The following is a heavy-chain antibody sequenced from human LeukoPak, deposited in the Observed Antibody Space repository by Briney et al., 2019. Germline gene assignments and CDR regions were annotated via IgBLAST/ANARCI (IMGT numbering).Heavy chain of an antibody. CDR1: GGTFSSYA. J-gene: IGHJ4*02. CDR2: IIPILGIA. D-gene: IGHD3-22*01. CDR3: ASEFPRDSSGYYSVY. V-gene: IGHV1-69*04. Sequence: GASAKVSCKASGGTFSSYAISWVRQAPGQGLEWMGRIIPILGIANYAQKFQGRVTITADKSTSTAYMELSSLRSEDTAVYYCASEFPRDSSGYYSVYWGQGTLVTVSS.